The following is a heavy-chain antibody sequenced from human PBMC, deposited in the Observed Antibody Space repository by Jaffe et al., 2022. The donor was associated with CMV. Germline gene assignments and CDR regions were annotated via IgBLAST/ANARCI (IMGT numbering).Heavy chain of an antibody. V-gene: IGHV2-70*15. Sequence: QVTLRESGPALVKPTQTLTLTCTFSGFSLSTSGMCVSWIRQPPGKALEWLARIDWDDDKYYSTSLKTRLTISKDTSKNQVVLTMTNMDPVDTATYYCARENLEYSSSDFDYWGQGTLVTVSS. CDR2: IDWDDDK. J-gene: IGHJ4*02. CDR1: GFSLSTSGMC. D-gene: IGHD6-6*01. CDR3: ARENLEYSSSDFDY.